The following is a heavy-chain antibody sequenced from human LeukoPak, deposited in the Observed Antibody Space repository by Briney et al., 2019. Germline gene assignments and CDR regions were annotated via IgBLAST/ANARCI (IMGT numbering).Heavy chain of an antibody. J-gene: IGHJ3*02. CDR3: ARCGFYDILTGYYNDAFDI. Sequence: SETLSLTCTVSGGSISSYYWSWIRQPPGKGLEWLGYIYYSGSTSYSPSLKSRVTISVDTSKNQFSLKLSSVTAADTAVYYRARCGFYDILTGYYNDAFDIWGQGTMVTVSS. D-gene: IGHD3-9*01. CDR2: IYYSGST. CDR1: GGSISSYY. V-gene: IGHV4-59*01.